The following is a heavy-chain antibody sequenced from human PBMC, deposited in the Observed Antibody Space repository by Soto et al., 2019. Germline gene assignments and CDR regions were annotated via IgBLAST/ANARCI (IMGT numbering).Heavy chain of an antibody. J-gene: IGHJ4*02. CDR1: GGSISSYY. D-gene: IGHD3-9*01. V-gene: IGHV4-59*12. CDR3: ARTMENSSLFSDRTYYFDY. CDR2: IYYSGST. Sequence: PSETLSLTCTVSGGSISSYYWSLIRQPPGKGLECIWYIYYSGSTNYNPSLKSRVTISVDTSRNQFSLKLSSVTAADTAVYYCARTMENSSLFSDRTYYFDYWGQGTLVTVSS.